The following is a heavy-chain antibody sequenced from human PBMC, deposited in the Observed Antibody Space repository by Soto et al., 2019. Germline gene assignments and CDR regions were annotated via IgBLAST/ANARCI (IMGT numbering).Heavy chain of an antibody. D-gene: IGHD6-13*01. CDR2: ISSNGGST. J-gene: IGHJ4*02. V-gene: IGHV3-64*02. CDR1: GFTFSSYS. CDR3: ARGHSSSWYSFDY. Sequence: PGGSLRLSCAASGFTFSSYSMNWVRQAPGKGLEFVSAISSNGGSTYYADSVKGRFTISRDNSKNTLFLQMGSLRAEDMAVYYCARGHSSSWYSFDYWGQGTLVAVSS.